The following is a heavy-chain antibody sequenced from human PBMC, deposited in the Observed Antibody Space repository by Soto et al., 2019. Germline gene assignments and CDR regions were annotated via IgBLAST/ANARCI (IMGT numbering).Heavy chain of an antibody. CDR3: AREATERDYYYYMDV. CDR2: INSDGSST. D-gene: IGHD1-1*01. J-gene: IGHJ6*03. CDR1: GFTFSSYW. Sequence: GGSLRLSCAASGFTFSSYWMHWVRQAPGKGLVWVSRINSDGSSTSYADSVKGRFTISRDNAKNTLYLQMNSLRAEDTAVYYCAREATERDYYYYMDVWGKGTTVTVSS. V-gene: IGHV3-74*01.